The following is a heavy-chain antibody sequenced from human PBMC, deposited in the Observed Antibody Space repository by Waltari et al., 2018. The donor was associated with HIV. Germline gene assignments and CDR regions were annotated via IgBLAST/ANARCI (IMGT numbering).Heavy chain of an antibody. CDR2: IGTAGDT. Sequence: EVQLVESGGGLVLAGGSLRLSCAASGFSFHTYDMQWVRQAKGKGLEWVSAIGTAGDTYYPDSVKGRFTISRENDKNSLYLQMNSLRAEDTALYYCARGWSPFDLWGRGTLVTVSS. CDR3: ARGWSPFDL. J-gene: IGHJ2*01. V-gene: IGHV3-13*01. CDR1: GFSFHTYD. D-gene: IGHD6-13*01.